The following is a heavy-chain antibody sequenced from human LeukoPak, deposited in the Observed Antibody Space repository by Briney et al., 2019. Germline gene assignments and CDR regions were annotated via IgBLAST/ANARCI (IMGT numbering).Heavy chain of an antibody. J-gene: IGHJ6*02. V-gene: IGHV5-51*01. D-gene: IGHD4-23*01. CDR1: GYSFTSYW. Sequence: PGESLKISCKGSGYSFTSYWIGWVRQMPVKGLEWMGIIYPGDSDTRYSPSFQGQVTISADKSISTAYLQWSSLKASDTAMYYCARRTVVPHWGMDVWGQGTTVTVSS. CDR3: ARRTVVPHWGMDV. CDR2: IYPGDSDT.